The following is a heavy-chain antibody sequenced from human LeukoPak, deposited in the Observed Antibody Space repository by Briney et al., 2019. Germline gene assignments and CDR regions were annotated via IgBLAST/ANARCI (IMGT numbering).Heavy chain of an antibody. CDR2: INHSGST. V-gene: IGHV4-34*01. CDR1: GGSFSGYY. Sequence: SETLSLTCAVYGGSFSGYYWSWIRQPPGKGLEWIGEINHSGSTNYNPSLMSRVTISVDTSKNQFSLKLSPVTAADTAVYYCARVGVDYSGNIIKYFFDYWGQGTLVTVSS. J-gene: IGHJ4*02. CDR3: ARVGVDYSGNIIKYFFDY. D-gene: IGHD4-23*01.